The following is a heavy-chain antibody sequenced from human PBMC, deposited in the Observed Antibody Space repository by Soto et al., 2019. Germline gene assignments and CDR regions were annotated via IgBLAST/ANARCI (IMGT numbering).Heavy chain of an antibody. CDR1: GGSVSSDSHY. D-gene: IGHD3-16*01. CDR3: ARKPKRISFDI. CDR2: VYYTGSI. Sequence: SETLSLTCTVSGGSVSSDSHYWSWIRQSPQKGLEWMGYVYYTGSIEYNPSLKSRVTISVDTSKNQFSLTLMSVTAADAAIYYCARKPKRISFDIWGQGTKVTVS. J-gene: IGHJ3*02. V-gene: IGHV4-61*01.